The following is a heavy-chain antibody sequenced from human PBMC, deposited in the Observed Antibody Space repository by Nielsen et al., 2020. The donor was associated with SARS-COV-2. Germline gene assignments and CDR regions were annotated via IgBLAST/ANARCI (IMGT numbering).Heavy chain of an antibody. V-gene: IGHV3-69-1*01. J-gene: IGHJ6*02. D-gene: IGHD3-3*01. CDR2: ISSSSTI. Sequence: WIRQPPGKGLEWVSSISSSSTIYYADSVKGRFTISRDNAKNSLYLQMNSLRAEDTAVYYCARDLSYYDFWSGYYPKGEGYYGMDVWGQGTTVTVSS. CDR3: ARDLSYYDFWSGYYPKGEGYYGMDV.